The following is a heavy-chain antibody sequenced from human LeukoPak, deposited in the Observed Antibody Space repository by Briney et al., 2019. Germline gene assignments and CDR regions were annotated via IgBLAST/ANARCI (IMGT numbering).Heavy chain of an antibody. CDR1: GGSISSYY. CDR2: IYASGST. V-gene: IGHV4-4*07. D-gene: IGHD1-26*01. J-gene: IGHJ1*01. CDR3: ARATEYSGNFRGPEYFHH. Sequence: SETLSLTCTVSGGSISSYYWSWIRQPAGKGLEWIGRIYASGSTNYNPSLNSRVTMSVDTSKNQFSLKLSSVTAADTAVYYCARATEYSGNFRGPEYFHHWGQGPLVPVSS.